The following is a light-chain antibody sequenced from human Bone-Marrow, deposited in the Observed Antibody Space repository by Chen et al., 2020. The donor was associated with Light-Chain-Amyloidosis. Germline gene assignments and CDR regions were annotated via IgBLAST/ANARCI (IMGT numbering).Light chain of an antibody. J-gene: IGLJ2*01. CDR1: DLPTKY. CDR3: QSADSSGTYGVV. CDR2: SDT. V-gene: IGLV3-25*03. Sequence: SYELTQPPSVSVSPGQTARITCSGDDLPTKYAYWYQQKPGQAPVLVRHSDTERPSGISARFSGYSSGTTATLTISGVQEEDEANYHCQSADSSGTYGVVFGGGTKLPVL.